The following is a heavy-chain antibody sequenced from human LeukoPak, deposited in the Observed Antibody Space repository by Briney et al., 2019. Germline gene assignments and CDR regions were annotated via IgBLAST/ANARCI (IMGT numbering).Heavy chain of an antibody. J-gene: IGHJ4*02. D-gene: IGHD3-10*01. CDR2: IRSDGSVK. V-gene: IGHV3-30*02. CDR1: GFTFSGYG. CDR3: ARDGSGSLDY. Sequence: GGSLRLSCAASGFTFSGYGIHWVRQAPGKGLEWVAFIRSDGSVKYYADSVRGRFTISRDNSKNTLYLQMNSLRPEDTAVYYCARDGSGSLDYWGQGTLVTVSS.